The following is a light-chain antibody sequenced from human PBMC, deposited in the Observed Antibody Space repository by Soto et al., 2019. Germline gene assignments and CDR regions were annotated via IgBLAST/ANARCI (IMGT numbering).Light chain of an antibody. CDR3: GTWDSILSAVV. CDR1: SSNIGNNY. CDR2: DNN. Sequence: QSVLTQPPSVSAAPGQKVTISCSGSSSNIGNNYVSWYQQLPGTAPKLLIYDNNKRPSGIPDRFSGSKSGTSATLGITGLQTGDEADYYCGTWDSILSAVVFGGGTKLTVI. J-gene: IGLJ2*01. V-gene: IGLV1-51*01.